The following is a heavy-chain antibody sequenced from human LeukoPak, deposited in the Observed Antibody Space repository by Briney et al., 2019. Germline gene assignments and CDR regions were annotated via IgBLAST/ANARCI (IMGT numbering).Heavy chain of an antibody. J-gene: IGHJ6*02. V-gene: IGHV4-61*05. CDR2: IYYSGST. Sequence: SETLSLTCTVSGGSISSSSYYWSWIRQPPGKGLEWIGYIYYSGSTNYNPSLRSRVTISVDTSKNQFSLKLNSVTAADTAVYYCARTAYGMDVWGQGTTVTVSS. CDR1: GGSISSSSYY. D-gene: IGHD2-21*02. CDR3: ARTAYGMDV.